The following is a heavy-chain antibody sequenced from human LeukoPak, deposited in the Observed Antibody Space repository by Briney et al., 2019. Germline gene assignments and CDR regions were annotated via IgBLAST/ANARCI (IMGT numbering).Heavy chain of an antibody. CDR1: GGSVSSSSYY. J-gene: IGHJ4*02. Sequence: SETLSLTCTVSGGSVSSSSYYWGWIRQPPGKGLEWIGCIYYSGSTYYNPSLKSRVTISVDTSKNQFSLKLSSVTAADTAVYYCASGTYDSSGYYHVRWGQGTLVTVSS. CDR2: IYYSGST. D-gene: IGHD3-22*01. CDR3: ASGTYDSSGYYHVR. V-gene: IGHV4-39*01.